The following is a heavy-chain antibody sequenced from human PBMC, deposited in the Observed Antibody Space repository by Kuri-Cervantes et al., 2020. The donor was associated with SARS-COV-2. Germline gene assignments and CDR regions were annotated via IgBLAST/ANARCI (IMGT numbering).Heavy chain of an antibody. V-gene: IGHV4-39*07. CDR2: IYYSGST. D-gene: IGHD2-2*01. CDR1: GGSISSSSYY. Sequence: ESLKISCTVSGGSISSSSYYWGWIRQPPGKGLEWIGSIYYSGSTYYNPSLKSRVTISVDRSKNQFSLKLSSVTAADTAVYYCARDRGAYCSSTSCYFGWFDPWGPGTLVTDSS. J-gene: IGHJ5*02. CDR3: ARDRGAYCSSTSCYFGWFDP.